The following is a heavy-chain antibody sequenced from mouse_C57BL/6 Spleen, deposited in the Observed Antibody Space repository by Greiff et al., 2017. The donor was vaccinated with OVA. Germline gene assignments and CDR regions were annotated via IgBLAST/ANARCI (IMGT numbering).Heavy chain of an antibody. V-gene: IGHV5-17*01. D-gene: IGHD2-1*01. J-gene: IGHJ3*01. CDR3: ASLLGFAY. CDR1: GFTFSDYG. CDR2: ISSGSSTI. Sequence: DVKLQESGGGLVKPGGSLKLSCAASGFTFSDYGMHWVRQAPEKGLEWVAYISSGSSTIYYADTVKGRFTISRDNAKNTLFLQMTSLRSEDTAMYYCASLLGFAYWGQGTLVTVSA.